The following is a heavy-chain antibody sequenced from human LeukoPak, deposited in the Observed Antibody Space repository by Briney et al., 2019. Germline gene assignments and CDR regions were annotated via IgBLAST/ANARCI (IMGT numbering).Heavy chain of an antibody. CDR1: GFTFTGYY. CDR3: ARDERYDSSGYPFDY. J-gene: IGHJ4*02. Sequence: GASVKVSCKASGFTFTGYYMHWVRQVPGQGLEWMGWINPNSGGTNYAQKFQGRVTMTRDTSISTAYMELSRLRSDDTAVYYCARDERYDSSGYPFDYWGQGTLVTVSS. V-gene: IGHV1-2*02. CDR2: INPNSGGT. D-gene: IGHD3-22*01.